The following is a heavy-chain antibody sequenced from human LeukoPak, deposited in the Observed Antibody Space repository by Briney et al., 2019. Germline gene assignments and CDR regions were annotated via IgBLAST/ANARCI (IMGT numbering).Heavy chain of an antibody. J-gene: IGHJ6*02. Sequence: SETLSLTCAVYGGSFSGYYWSWIRQPPGKGLEWIGEINHSGSTNYNPSLKSRVTISVDTSKNQFSLKLSSVTAADTAVYYCAGGPVVVPAAITYYGMDVWGQGTTVTVSS. CDR2: INHSGST. D-gene: IGHD2-2*01. CDR1: GGSFSGYY. V-gene: IGHV4-34*01. CDR3: AGGPVVVPAAITYYGMDV.